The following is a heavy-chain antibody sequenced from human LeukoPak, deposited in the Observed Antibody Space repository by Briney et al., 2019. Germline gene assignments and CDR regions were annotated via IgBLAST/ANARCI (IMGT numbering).Heavy chain of an antibody. D-gene: IGHD6-19*01. CDR1: GYTLTELS. J-gene: IGHJ1*01. Sequence: GASVKVSCKVSGYTLTELSMHWVRQAPGQGLEWMGWINPKSGGTNYAQKFQGRVTMTRDTSISIAYMELSRLRSDDTAVYYCARGGWGSGWFNGPAEFFQHWGQGTLVTVSS. CDR2: INPKSGGT. V-gene: IGHV1-2*02. CDR3: ARGGWGSGWFNGPAEFFQH.